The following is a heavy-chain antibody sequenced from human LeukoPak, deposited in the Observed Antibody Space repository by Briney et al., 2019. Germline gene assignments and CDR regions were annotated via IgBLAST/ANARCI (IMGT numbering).Heavy chain of an antibody. CDR1: GYTSTSYG. D-gene: IGHD4-11*01. J-gene: IGHJ5*02. Sequence: ASVKVSCKASGYTSTSYGISWVRQAPGQGLEWMGWISAYNGNTSYAQKFQGRVTMTTDTSTGTAYMELRSLRSDDTAVYYCARTLYMATNWFDPWGQGTLVTVSS. CDR3: ARTLYMATNWFDP. CDR2: ISAYNGNT. V-gene: IGHV1-18*01.